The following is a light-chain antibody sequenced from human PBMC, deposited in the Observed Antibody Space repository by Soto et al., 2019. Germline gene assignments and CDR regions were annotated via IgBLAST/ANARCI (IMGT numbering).Light chain of an antibody. CDR1: QSVSSSN. CDR2: GAS. V-gene: IGKV3-20*01. CDR3: QQYLTSPKT. J-gene: IGKJ1*01. Sequence: EIVVTQSLCTLSWYPRERATLSCIASQSVSSSNFAWYQQKPAQAPRLIIYGASRRAPGIPERFSGSGSGTDFTLTISRLEPEDFAVYYCQQYLTSPKTLGQGSKVDIK.